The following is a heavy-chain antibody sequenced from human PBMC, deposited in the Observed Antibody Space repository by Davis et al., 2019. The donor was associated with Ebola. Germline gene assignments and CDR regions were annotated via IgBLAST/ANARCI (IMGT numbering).Heavy chain of an antibody. CDR1: GFTLSSFG. D-gene: IGHD6-19*01. CDR3: AKDLGASSGLGVES. CDR2: VSYDGSID. Sequence: GGSLRLSCAASGFTLSSFGMHWVRQAPGKGLEWVAVVSYDGSIDYYADSVKGRFTISRDNSKNTLYLQMNSLRVEDTALYYCAKDLGASSGLGVESWGQGTLVTVSS. J-gene: IGHJ5*01. V-gene: IGHV3-30*18.